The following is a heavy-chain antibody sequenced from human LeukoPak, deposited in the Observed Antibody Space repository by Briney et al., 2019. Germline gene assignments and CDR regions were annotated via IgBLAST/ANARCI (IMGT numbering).Heavy chain of an antibody. CDR1: GDSIGTYY. CDR2: VYYSGST. D-gene: IGHD3-10*01. J-gene: IGHJ4*02. Sequence: SETLSLTCTVSGDSIGTYYWSWLRQPPGKGLEWIGYVYYSGSTSYNPSLKSRVTMSVDTSKNQFSLKVRSVTAADSAVYYCARDSGLGEPLDHWGQGTLVTVSS. CDR3: ARDSGLGEPLDH. V-gene: IGHV4-59*01.